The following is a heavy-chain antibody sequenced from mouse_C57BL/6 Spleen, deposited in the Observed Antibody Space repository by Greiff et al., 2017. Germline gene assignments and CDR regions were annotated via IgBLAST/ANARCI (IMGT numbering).Heavy chain of an antibody. CDR1: GYTFTDYY. D-gene: IGHD4-1*02. CDR3: ARGGPTGPYYFDY. J-gene: IGHJ2*01. V-gene: IGHV1-76*01. Sequence: QVQLKESGAELVRPGASVKLSCKASGYTFTDYYINWVKQRPGQGLEWIARIYPGSGNTYYNEKVKGKATLTAEKSSSTAYMQLSSLTSEDSAVYFCARGGPTGPYYFDYWGQGTTLTVSS. CDR2: IYPGSGNT.